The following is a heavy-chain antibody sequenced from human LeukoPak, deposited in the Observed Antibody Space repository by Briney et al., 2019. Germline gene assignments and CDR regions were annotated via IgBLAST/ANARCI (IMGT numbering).Heavy chain of an antibody. J-gene: IGHJ4*02. Sequence: PGGSLRLSCAASGFTFSSYAMSWVRQAPGKGLEWVSAISGSGGSTYYADSVKGRFTISRDNSKNTLYLQMNSLRAEDTAVYYCAKPTEVYLSRPYFDYWGQGTLVTVSS. CDR1: GFTFSSYA. D-gene: IGHD4-11*01. CDR3: AKPTEVYLSRPYFDY. V-gene: IGHV3-23*01. CDR2: ISGSGGST.